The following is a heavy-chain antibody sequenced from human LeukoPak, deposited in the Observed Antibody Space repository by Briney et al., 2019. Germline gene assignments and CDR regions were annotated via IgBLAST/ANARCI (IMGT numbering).Heavy chain of an antibody. J-gene: IGHJ4*02. V-gene: IGHV3-69-1*02. Sequence: GGSLRLSCAASGFTFSDYYMNWVRQAPGEGLGWVSSISSSSTIYYADSVKGRFTISRDNVKNSLYLQMNSLRAEDTAVYYCARATSIDYWGQGTLVTVSS. D-gene: IGHD6-6*01. CDR2: ISSSSTI. CDR1: GFTFSDYY. CDR3: ARATSIDY.